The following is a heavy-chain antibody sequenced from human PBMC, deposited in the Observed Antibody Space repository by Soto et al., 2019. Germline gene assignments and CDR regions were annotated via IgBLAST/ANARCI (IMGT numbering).Heavy chain of an antibody. D-gene: IGHD3-3*01. Sequence: SLRLSCAASGFTFSSYGMHWVRQAPGKGLEWVAVISYDGSNKYYADSVKGRFTISRDNSKNTLYLQMNSLRAEDTAVYYCAKDRGFLEWLLVYWGQGTLVTVSS. CDR3: AKDRGFLEWLLVY. V-gene: IGHV3-30*18. J-gene: IGHJ4*02. CDR2: ISYDGSNK. CDR1: GFTFSSYG.